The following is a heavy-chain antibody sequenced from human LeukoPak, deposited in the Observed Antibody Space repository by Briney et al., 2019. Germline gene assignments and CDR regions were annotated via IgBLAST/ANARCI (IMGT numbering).Heavy chain of an antibody. D-gene: IGHD6-13*01. CDR3: AKESIAAAGTLDY. CDR1: GFTFSSYG. Sequence: GGSLRLPCAASGFTFSSYGMHWVRQAPGKGLEWVAFIRYDGSNKYYADSVKGRFTISRDNSKNSLYLQMNSLRTEDTALYYCAKESIAAAGTLDYWGQGTLVTVSS. CDR2: IRYDGSNK. V-gene: IGHV3-30*02. J-gene: IGHJ4*02.